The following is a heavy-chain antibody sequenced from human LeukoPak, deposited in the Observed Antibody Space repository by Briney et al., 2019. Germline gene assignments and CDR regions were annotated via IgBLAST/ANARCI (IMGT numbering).Heavy chain of an antibody. Sequence: SETLSLTCTVSGGFISSSSYFWGRIRQPPGKGLVWIGSNYYSGSTSYNTSLKSRVTISVDTSKNQFSLKVSSVTAADTAVYYCASRVYGLGSFNYWGQGTLVTVSS. CDR3: ASRVYGLGSFNY. D-gene: IGHD3-10*01. CDR1: GGFISSSSYF. CDR2: NYYSGST. V-gene: IGHV4-39*01. J-gene: IGHJ4*01.